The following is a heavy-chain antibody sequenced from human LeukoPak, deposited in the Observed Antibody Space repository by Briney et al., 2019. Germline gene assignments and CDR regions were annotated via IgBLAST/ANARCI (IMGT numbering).Heavy chain of an antibody. CDR2: IYYSGST. CDR3: ARGRRGYRGQLVEPSDY. V-gene: IGHV4-39*01. J-gene: IGHJ4*02. Sequence: PSETLSLTCTVSGGSISSSSYYWGWIRQPPGKGLEWIGSIYYSGSTYYNPSLKSRVTISVDTSKNQFSLKLSSVTAADTAVYYCARGRRGYRGQLVEPSDYWGQGTLVTVSS. CDR1: GGSISSSSYY. D-gene: IGHD6-6*01.